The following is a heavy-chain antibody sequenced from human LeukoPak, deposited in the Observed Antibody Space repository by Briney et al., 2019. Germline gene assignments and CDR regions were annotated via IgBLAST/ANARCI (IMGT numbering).Heavy chain of an antibody. CDR2: IKQDGSEK. V-gene: IGHV3-7*03. D-gene: IGHD3-3*01. J-gene: IGHJ4*02. CDR3: ARAGDYDFWSGSY. Sequence: GGSLRLSGAASGFDFGTYAMSWVRQAPGKGPEWVANIKQDGSEKYYVDSVKGRFTISRDNAKNSLYLQMNSLRAEDTAVYYCARAGDYDFWSGSYWGQGTLVTVSS. CDR1: GFDFGTYA.